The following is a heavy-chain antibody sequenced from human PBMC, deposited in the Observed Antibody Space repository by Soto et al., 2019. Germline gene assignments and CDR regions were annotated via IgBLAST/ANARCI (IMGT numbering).Heavy chain of an antibody. CDR2: ISAYNGNT. CDR1: GYTFTSYG. J-gene: IGHJ3*02. V-gene: IGHV1-18*01. D-gene: IGHD3-3*01. Sequence: QVQLVQSGAEVKKPGASVKVSCKASGYTFTSYGISWVRQAPGQGLEWMGWISAYNGNTNYAQKLQGRATMTTDTSTSTAYMELRSLRSDDTAVYYCAGASYDFWSGYYNNAFDIWGQGTMVTVSS. CDR3: AGASYDFWSGYYNNAFDI.